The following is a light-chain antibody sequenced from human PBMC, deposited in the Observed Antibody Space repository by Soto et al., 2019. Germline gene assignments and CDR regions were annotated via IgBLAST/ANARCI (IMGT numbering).Light chain of an antibody. CDR2: AAS. Sequence: DIQLTQSPSFLSASVGDRVTITCRASQGISSYLAWYQQKPGKAPKLLIYAASTLQSGVPSRFSGSGSGTDFTLTISSLQPEDVATYYCQKYNSAPWTFGPGTKVDNK. J-gene: IGKJ1*01. CDR3: QKYNSAPWT. V-gene: IGKV1-9*01. CDR1: QGISSY.